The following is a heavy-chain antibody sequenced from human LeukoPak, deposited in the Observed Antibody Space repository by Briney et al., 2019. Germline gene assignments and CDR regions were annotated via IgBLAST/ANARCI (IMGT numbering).Heavy chain of an antibody. CDR3: AKTITYYYGNSAYPSFDY. D-gene: IGHD3-22*01. J-gene: IGHJ4*02. CDR1: GGTFSSYG. CDR2: IIPIFATA. Sequence: ASVKVSCKASGGTFSSYGISWVRQAPGQGLEWMGTIIPIFATANYAQKFQGRVTITTDESTSTAYMELSGLRSEDTAVYYCAKTITYYYGNSAYPSFDYWGQGTLVTVSS. V-gene: IGHV1-69*05.